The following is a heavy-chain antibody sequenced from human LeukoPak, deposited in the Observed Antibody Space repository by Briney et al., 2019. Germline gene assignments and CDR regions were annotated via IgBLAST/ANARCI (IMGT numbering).Heavy chain of an antibody. CDR1: GGSFSGYY. Sequence: SETLSLTCAVYGGSFSGYYWSWIRQPPGKGLEWIGEINYSGSTNYNPSLKSRVTISVDTSKNQFSLKLSSVTAADTAVYYCARGTSGLGIFGVAWCDYWGQGTLVTVSS. CDR2: INYSGST. D-gene: IGHD3-3*01. J-gene: IGHJ4*02. V-gene: IGHV4-34*01. CDR3: ARGTSGLGIFGVAWCDY.